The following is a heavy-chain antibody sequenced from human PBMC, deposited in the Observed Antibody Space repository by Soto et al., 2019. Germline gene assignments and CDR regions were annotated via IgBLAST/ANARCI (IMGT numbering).Heavy chain of an antibody. V-gene: IGHV3-30-3*01. J-gene: IGHJ6*02. CDR2: ISYDGSNK. CDR1: GFTFSSYA. D-gene: IGHD2-21*02. CDR3: ARSLGPDSVCGGDCYDGNYYYYYGMDV. Sequence: PGGSLRLSCAASGFTFSSYAMHWVRQAPGKGLEWVAVISYDGSNKYYADSVKGRFTISRDNSKNTLYLQMNSLRAEDTAVYYCARSLGPDSVCGGDCYDGNYYYYYGMDVWGQGTTVTVSS.